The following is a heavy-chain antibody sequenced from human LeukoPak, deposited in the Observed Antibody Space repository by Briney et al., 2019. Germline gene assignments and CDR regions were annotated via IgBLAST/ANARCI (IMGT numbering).Heavy chain of an antibody. Sequence: ASVKLSCTASGSTSSSPDINWVRQATGRRLEWLVWMNPRDETGYAQKCQGRVTLTRDKSKNTAYMELSSLRSEDTAVYYCARYTQGNGFDIWGQGTMVTVST. CDR2: MNPRDET. D-gene: IGHD6-13*01. J-gene: IGHJ3*02. V-gene: IGHV1-8*01. CDR3: ARYTQGNGFDI. CDR1: GSTSSSPD.